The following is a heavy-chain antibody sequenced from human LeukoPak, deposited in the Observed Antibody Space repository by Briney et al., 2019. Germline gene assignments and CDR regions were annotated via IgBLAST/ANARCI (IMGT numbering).Heavy chain of an antibody. V-gene: IGHV4-39*07. Sequence: SETLSLTCSVSGGSIRSSSYYWGWIRQPPGKGLEWIGSIYYSGSTYYNPSLKSRVTISVDTSKNQFSLKLSSVTAADTAVYYCARGPGSGGSGSYFRYYYYYMDVWGKGTTVTVSS. J-gene: IGHJ6*03. D-gene: IGHD3-10*01. CDR2: IYYSGST. CDR3: ARGPGSGGSGSYFRYYYYYMDV. CDR1: GGSIRSSSYY.